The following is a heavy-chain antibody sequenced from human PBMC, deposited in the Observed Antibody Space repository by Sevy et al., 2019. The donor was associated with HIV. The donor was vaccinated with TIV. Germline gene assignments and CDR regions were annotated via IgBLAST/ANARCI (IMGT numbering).Heavy chain of an antibody. V-gene: IGHV1-3*02. Sequence: ASVKVSCKASGYTFTSYAMHWVRQAPGQRLEWMGWSNAGNGNTKYSQEFQGRVTITRDTSASTAYMELSSLRSEDMAVNYCARDHRTSYCSSTSCYYYYYGMDVWGQGTTVTVSS. CDR3: ARDHRTSYCSSTSCYYYYYGMDV. CDR1: GYTFTSYA. J-gene: IGHJ6*02. CDR2: SNAGNGNT. D-gene: IGHD2-2*01.